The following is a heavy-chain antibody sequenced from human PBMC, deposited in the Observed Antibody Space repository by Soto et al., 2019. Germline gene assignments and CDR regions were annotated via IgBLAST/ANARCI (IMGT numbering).Heavy chain of an antibody. CDR3: ARVERSSWYFYYFDY. CDR2: INADNGNT. Sequence: ASVKVCYKASGYTFTSYAMHWVRQAPGQRLEWMGWINADNGNTKYAQKLQGRVTMTTDTSTSTAYMELRSLRSDDTAVYYCARVERSSWYFYYFDYWGQGTLVTVSS. J-gene: IGHJ4*02. CDR1: GYTFTSYA. V-gene: IGHV1-3*01. D-gene: IGHD6-13*01.